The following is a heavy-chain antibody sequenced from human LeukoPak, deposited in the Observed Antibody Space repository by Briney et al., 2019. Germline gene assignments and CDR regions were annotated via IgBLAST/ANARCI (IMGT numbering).Heavy chain of an antibody. V-gene: IGHV3-23*01. J-gene: IGHJ4*02. CDR3: ANQLLWFGELLGY. Sequence: GGSLRLSCAASGFTFSSYAMSWVRQAPGKGLERVSAISGSGGSTYYADSVKGRFTISRDNSKNTLYLQMNSLRAEDTAVYYCANQLLWFGELLGYWGQGTLVTVSS. CDR1: GFTFSSYA. D-gene: IGHD3-10*01. CDR2: ISGSGGST.